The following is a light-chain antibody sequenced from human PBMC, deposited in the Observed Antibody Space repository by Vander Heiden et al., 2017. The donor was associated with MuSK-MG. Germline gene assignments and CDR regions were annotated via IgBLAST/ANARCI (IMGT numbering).Light chain of an antibody. CDR3: SSFTRSTTYV. V-gene: IGLV2-14*01. Sequence: QSALTQPASVSGSPGQSITISCTGTSSDVGGYNYVSWYQHHPGKVPKLLIYEVSNRPSGVSNRFSGSKSGNAASLTISGLQAEDEADYYCSSFTRSTTYVFGSGTKVTVL. CDR2: EVS. CDR1: SSDVGGYNY. J-gene: IGLJ1*01.